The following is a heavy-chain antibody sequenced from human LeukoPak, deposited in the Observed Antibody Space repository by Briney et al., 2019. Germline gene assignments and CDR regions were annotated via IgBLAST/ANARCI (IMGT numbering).Heavy chain of an antibody. D-gene: IGHD4-17*01. V-gene: IGHV3-30*18. CDR2: VSYDGKTK. Sequence: GGSLRLSCAASGFTFSTYGMHWVRQAPGKGLEWVAVVSYDGKTKYYADSVKGRFTISRDNSKNTLDLQMNSLRAEDTAVYYCAKPLYGDPPPFDYWGQGILVTVSS. J-gene: IGHJ4*01. CDR1: GFTFSTYG. CDR3: AKPLYGDPPPFDY.